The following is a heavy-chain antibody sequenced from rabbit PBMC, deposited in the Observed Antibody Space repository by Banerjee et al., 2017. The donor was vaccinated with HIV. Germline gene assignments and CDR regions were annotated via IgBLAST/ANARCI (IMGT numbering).Heavy chain of an antibody. V-gene: IGHV1S40*01. Sequence: QSLEESGGDLVKPGASLILTCTASGFSFSSNYYMCWVRQAPGKGLGWIGCTYIGSGSTYFARLAKGPFAITKTSSNTGNLQMTSLSAADPASYFCARRSKYGYYGYAYFFGLWGQGTLVTVS. CDR2: TYIGSGST. D-gene: IGHD6-1*01. CDR3: ARRSKYGYYGYAYFFGL. J-gene: IGHJ3*01. CDR1: GFSFSSNYY.